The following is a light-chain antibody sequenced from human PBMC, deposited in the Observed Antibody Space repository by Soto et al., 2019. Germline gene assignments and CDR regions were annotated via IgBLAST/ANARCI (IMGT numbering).Light chain of an antibody. Sequence: VLTQPASVSGSPGQSITISCAGTSSDVGGYTYVSWYQQHPGKAPKLMIYDVSNRPSGVSNRFSGSKSGNTASLTISGLQAEDEADYYCTSYTSSSTPYVFGGGT. CDR2: DVS. J-gene: IGLJ1*01. CDR3: TSYTSSSTPYV. CDR1: SSDVGGYTY. V-gene: IGLV2-14*01.